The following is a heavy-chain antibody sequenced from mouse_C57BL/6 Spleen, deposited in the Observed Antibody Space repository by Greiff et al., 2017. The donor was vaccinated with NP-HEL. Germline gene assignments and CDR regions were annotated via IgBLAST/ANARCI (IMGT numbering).Heavy chain of an antibody. CDR2: IDPSDSYT. CDR1: GYTFTSYW. J-gene: IGHJ2*01. CDR3: ARSGNYRKYFDY. V-gene: IGHV1-50*01. Sequence: QVHVKQPGAELVKPGASVKLSCKASGYTFTSYWMQWVKQRPGQGLEWIGEIDPSDSYTNYNQKFKGKATLTVDTSSSTAYMQLSSLTSEDSAVYYCARSGNYRKYFDYWGQGTTLTVSS. D-gene: IGHD2-1*01.